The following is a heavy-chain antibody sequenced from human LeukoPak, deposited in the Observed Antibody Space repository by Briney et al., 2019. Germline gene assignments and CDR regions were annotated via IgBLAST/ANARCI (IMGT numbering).Heavy chain of an antibody. CDR1: GGSFSGYY. CDR3: ARGGPGYSSRGCDY. J-gene: IGHJ4*02. V-gene: IGHV4-34*01. CDR2: INHSGST. D-gene: IGHD6-13*01. Sequence: PSETLSLTCAVYGGSFSGYYWSWIRQPPGKGLEWIGEINHSGSTNYNPSLKSRVTISVDTSKNQFPLKLSSVTAADTAVYYCARGGPGYSSRGCDYWGQGTLVTVSS.